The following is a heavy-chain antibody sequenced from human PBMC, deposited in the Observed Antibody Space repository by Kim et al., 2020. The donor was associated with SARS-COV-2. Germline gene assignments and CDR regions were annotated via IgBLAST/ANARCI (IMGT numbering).Heavy chain of an antibody. CDR2: INPSGGST. V-gene: IGHV1-46*01. J-gene: IGHJ3*02. D-gene: IGHD6-13*01. CDR1: GYTFTSYY. Sequence: ASVKVSCKASGYTFTSYYMHWVRQAPGQGLEWMGIINPSGGSTSYAQKFQGRVTMTRDTSTSTVYMELSSLRSEDTAVYYCARDGSVVSSAGTGLDAFDIWGQGTMVTVSS. CDR3: ARDGSVVSSAGTGLDAFDI.